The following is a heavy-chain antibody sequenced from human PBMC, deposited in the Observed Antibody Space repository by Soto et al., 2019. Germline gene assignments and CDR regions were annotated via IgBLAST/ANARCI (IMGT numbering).Heavy chain of an antibody. Sequence: QVQLQQWGAGLLKPSETLSLTCAVYGGSISGYYWSWIRQPPGKGLEWIGEINHSGSTNYNPSLKSRVTISVDTSKNQFSLKLSSVTAADTAVYYCARQYCSGGSCYSEIDYWGQGTLVTVSS. V-gene: IGHV4-34*01. J-gene: IGHJ4*02. CDR3: ARQYCSGGSCYSEIDY. CDR2: INHSGST. D-gene: IGHD2-15*01. CDR1: GGSISGYY.